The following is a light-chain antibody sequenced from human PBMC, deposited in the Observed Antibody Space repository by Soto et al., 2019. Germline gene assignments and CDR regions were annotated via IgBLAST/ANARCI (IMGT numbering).Light chain of an antibody. Sequence: QSVLTQPPSVSAAPGQKVAISCSGSSSNIENNYVSWYQQLPGTAPKLLIYDNNKRPSGIPDRFSGSKSGTSATLGITGLQTGDEADYYCGTWDGSLSGGVFGGGTKLTVL. CDR3: GTWDGSLSGGV. CDR1: SSNIENNY. J-gene: IGLJ2*01. V-gene: IGLV1-51*01. CDR2: DNN.